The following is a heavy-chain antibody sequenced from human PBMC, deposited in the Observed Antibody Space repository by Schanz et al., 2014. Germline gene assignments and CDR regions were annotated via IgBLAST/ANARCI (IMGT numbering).Heavy chain of an antibody. Sequence: EVQVVESGGGLVQPGGSLRLSCTASGFNSDDYAMHWVRQAPGKGLEWVSYVSRSTPDIYYADSVKGRFTMSRDNAKNSVFLQMNSLRAEDTAVYYCARDFLLEQLGYSHYYYAMDVWGQGTTVTVSS. CDR3: ARDFLLEQLGYSHYYYAMDV. D-gene: IGHD2-15*01. CDR1: GFNSDDYA. J-gene: IGHJ6*02. V-gene: IGHV3-48*01. CDR2: VSRSTPDI.